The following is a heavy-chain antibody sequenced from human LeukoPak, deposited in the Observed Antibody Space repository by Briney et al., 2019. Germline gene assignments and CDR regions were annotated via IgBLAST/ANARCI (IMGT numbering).Heavy chain of an antibody. J-gene: IGHJ4*02. CDR2: ISGSGGST. D-gene: IGHD4-17*01. Sequence: PGGSLRLSCAASGSTFSSYAMSWVRQAPGKGLEWVSAISGSGGSTYYADSVKGRFIISSDNSKNTLYLQMNSLRAEDTAVFYCAKEIWPTVTTPGHTYFDYWGQGALVTVSS. CDR1: GSTFSSYA. V-gene: IGHV3-23*01. CDR3: AKEIWPTVTTPGHTYFDY.